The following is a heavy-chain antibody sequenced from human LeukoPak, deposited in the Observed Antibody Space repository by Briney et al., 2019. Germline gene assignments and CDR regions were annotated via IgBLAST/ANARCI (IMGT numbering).Heavy chain of an antibody. D-gene: IGHD2-2*01. Sequence: SVKVSCKASGGTFSSYAISWVRQAPGQGLEWMGGIIPIFGTANYAQKFQGRVTITADESTSTAYMELSSLRSEDTAVYYCARDPRLCSTSCPLDYWGQGTLVTVSS. V-gene: IGHV1-69*13. CDR1: GGTFSSYA. J-gene: IGHJ4*02. CDR3: ARDPRLCSTSCPLDY. CDR2: IIPIFGTA.